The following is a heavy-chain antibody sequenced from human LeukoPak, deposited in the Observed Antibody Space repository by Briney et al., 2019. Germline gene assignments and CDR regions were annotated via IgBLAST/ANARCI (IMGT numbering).Heavy chain of an antibody. Sequence: GGSLRLSCAASGFTFSSYAMRWVRQATGKGLEWVSAISGSGGSTYYADSVKGRFTISRDNSKNTLYLQMNSLRAEDTAVYYCAKGREVDYYDSSGYYYDYWGQGTLVTVSS. CDR1: GFTFSSYA. V-gene: IGHV3-23*01. CDR3: AKGREVDYYDSSGYYYDY. J-gene: IGHJ4*02. CDR2: ISGSGGST. D-gene: IGHD3-22*01.